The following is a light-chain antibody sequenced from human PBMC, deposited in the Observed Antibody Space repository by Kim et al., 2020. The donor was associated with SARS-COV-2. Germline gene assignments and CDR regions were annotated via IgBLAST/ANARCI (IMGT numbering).Light chain of an antibody. CDR3: QSADSSDTFWV. Sequence: SPGQTARITCSGDALPNQYAYWFQQKPGQAPVLVISKDTERPSGIPERFSGSTSGTTVTLTISGVQAEDEADYYCQSADSSDTFWVFGGGTQLTVL. J-gene: IGLJ3*02. CDR2: KDT. CDR1: ALPNQY. V-gene: IGLV3-25*03.